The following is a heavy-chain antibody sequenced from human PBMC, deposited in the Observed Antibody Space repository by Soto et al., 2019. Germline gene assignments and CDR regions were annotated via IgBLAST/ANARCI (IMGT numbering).Heavy chain of an antibody. CDR1: GFTVSSNY. J-gene: IGHJ6*02. D-gene: IGHD3-3*01. Sequence: QAGGSLRLSCAASGFTVSSNYISWVRQAPWKGLEWVSVIYSGGSTYYADSVKGRFTISRDNSKNTLYLQMNSLRAEDTAVYYCERVGYYDFWSGPGTYYGMDVWGQGTTVTVSS. CDR3: ERVGYYDFWSGPGTYYGMDV. CDR2: IYSGGST. V-gene: IGHV3-53*01.